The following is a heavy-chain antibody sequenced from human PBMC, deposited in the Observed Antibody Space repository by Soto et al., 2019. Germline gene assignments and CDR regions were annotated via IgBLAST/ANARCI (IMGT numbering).Heavy chain of an antibody. D-gene: IGHD2-15*01. CDR3: AREEGYCNGGPCYRGAFDF. CDR1: GFTFSDYS. J-gene: IGHJ3*01. CDR2: IGNSNNPT. V-gene: IGHV3-21*02. Sequence: EVQLVESGGGLVQPGGSPRLSCAASGFTFSDYSMLWVRQAPGKGLEWLAFIGNSNNPTFYADSVRGRFTISRDNPKNSVYLQMNSLREEDTAVYFCAREEGYCNGGPCYRGAFDFWGQGTIVTVSS.